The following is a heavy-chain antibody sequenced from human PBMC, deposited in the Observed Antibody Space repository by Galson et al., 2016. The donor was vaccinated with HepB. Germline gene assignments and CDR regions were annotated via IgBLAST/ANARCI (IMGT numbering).Heavy chain of an antibody. CDR1: GFIFSSYA. Sequence: SLRLSCATSGFIFSSYAMHWVRQAPGKGLEWVAVIWHNGSLKYYADSVKGRLTISRDNSKNMLYLQMNGLRVEDTAVYYCAGAFYYGSSGWGPAALDIWGQGTVVTVSS. CDR2: IWHNGSLK. D-gene: IGHD3-22*01. J-gene: IGHJ3*02. V-gene: IGHV3-33*01. CDR3: AGAFYYGSSGWGPAALDI.